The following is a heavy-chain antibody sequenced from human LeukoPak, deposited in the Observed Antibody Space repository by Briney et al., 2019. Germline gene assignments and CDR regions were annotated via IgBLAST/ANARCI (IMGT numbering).Heavy chain of an antibody. CDR3: AKVSGRIQIWPQPFGDGMDV. D-gene: IGHD3-10*01. CDR1: GFTFSTDV. Sequence: GGSLRLSCAASGFTFSTDVMSWVRQAPGKGLECVSAISGSGGNTYYADSVKGRFTIFRDNSKNMLYLQMNSLRAEDTAVYYCAKVSGRIQIWPQPFGDGMDVWGQGTTVTVSS. J-gene: IGHJ6*02. CDR2: ISGSGGNT. V-gene: IGHV3-23*01.